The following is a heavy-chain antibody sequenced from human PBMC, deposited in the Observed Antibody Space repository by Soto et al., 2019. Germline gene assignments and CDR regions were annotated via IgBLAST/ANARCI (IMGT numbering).Heavy chain of an antibody. Sequence: QVQLVESGGAVVQPGRSLRHSCAASGFTFSSYGMHWVRQAPGKGLEWVAVISYDGSNKYYADSVKGRFTMSSDNSTNTLYLQRNSLRAEDTAVYYCAKDRDSTGLEWLLYRYYYGMDVWGQGNTVTVAS. V-gene: IGHV3-30*18. D-gene: IGHD3-3*01. J-gene: IGHJ6*02. CDR3: AKDRDSTGLEWLLYRYYYGMDV. CDR2: ISYDGSNK. CDR1: GFTFSSYG.